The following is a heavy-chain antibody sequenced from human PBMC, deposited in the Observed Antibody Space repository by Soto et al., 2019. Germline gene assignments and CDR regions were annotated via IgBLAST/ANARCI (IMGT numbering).Heavy chain of an antibody. CDR1: GDSVSSNSAA. J-gene: IGHJ4*02. CDR3: AREYDLRFLEWLLPIFDY. V-gene: IGHV6-1*01. Sequence: PSQTLSLTCAISGDSVSSNSAAWNWIRQSPSRGLEWLGRTYYRSKWYNDYAVSVKSRITINPDTSKNQFSLQLSSVTPEDTAVYYCAREYDLRFLEWLLPIFDYWGQGTLVTVSS. D-gene: IGHD3-3*01. CDR2: TYYRSKWYN.